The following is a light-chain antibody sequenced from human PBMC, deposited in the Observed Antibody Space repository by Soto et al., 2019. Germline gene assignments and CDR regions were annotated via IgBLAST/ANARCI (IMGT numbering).Light chain of an antibody. CDR3: LQSCSTPS. V-gene: IGKV1-39*01. CDR1: QSISTY. CDR2: AAS. Sequence: DIQMTQSPSSLSASVGDRVTITCRASQSISTYLNWYQQKPGKAPKLLIYAASNLQSGVPSRFTGSGSGTAFTLTISSLSTEDYASYSCLQSCSTPSFGGGANVEI. J-gene: IGKJ4*02.